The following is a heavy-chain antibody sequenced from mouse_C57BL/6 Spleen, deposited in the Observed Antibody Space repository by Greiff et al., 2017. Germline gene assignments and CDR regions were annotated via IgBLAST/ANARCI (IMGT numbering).Heavy chain of an antibody. Sequence: QVQLQQPGAELVKPGASVKMSCKASGYTFTSYWITWVKQRPGQGLEWIGDIYPGSGSTNYNEKFKSKATLTVDTSSSTAYMQLSSLTSEDSAVYYCARWHYSSSYFDYWGQGTTLTVSS. CDR3: ARWHYSSSYFDY. V-gene: IGHV1-55*01. J-gene: IGHJ2*01. CDR1: GYTFTSYW. CDR2: IYPGSGST. D-gene: IGHD1-1*01.